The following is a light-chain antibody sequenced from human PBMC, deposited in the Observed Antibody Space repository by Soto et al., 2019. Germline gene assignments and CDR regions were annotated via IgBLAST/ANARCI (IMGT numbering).Light chain of an antibody. Sequence: EIVLTQSPGTLSLSPGERATLSCRASQSVNSNFLAWYQQKPGQAPRLLIYGASTRAAGVPDRFSGSGSGTDFTLTITRLEPEDFAGYYCQQYGRSPLMYTFGQGTKLGVK. CDR3: QQYGRSPLMYT. CDR1: QSVNSNF. J-gene: IGKJ2*01. V-gene: IGKV3-20*01. CDR2: GAS.